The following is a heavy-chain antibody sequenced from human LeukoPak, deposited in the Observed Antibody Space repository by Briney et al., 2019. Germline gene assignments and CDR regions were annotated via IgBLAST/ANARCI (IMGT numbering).Heavy chain of an antibody. CDR1: GFTFSSYA. D-gene: IGHD6-6*01. Sequence: GGSLRLSCAASGFTFSSYAMSWVRQAPGKGLEWVSAISGSGSSTYYAYAVKGRFTISIDNSKNTLYLQMNSLRAEDTAVYYCAKDKSIVARGFDYWGQGTLVTVSS. CDR3: AKDKSIVARGFDY. CDR2: ISGSGSST. V-gene: IGHV3-23*01. J-gene: IGHJ4*02.